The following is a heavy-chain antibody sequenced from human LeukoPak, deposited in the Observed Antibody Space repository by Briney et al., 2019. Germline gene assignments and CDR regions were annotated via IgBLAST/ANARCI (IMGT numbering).Heavy chain of an antibody. CDR1: GFTFSSYA. CDR3: AKWDCGGDCYFDY. J-gene: IGHJ4*02. Sequence: GGSLRLSCAASGFTFSSYAMSWVRQAPGKGLEWVSAISGSGGSTYYADSVKGRFTISRDNSKNTLYLQMNNLRAEDTAVYYCAKWDCGGDCYFDYWGQGTLVTVSS. D-gene: IGHD2-21*01. CDR2: ISGSGGST. V-gene: IGHV3-23*01.